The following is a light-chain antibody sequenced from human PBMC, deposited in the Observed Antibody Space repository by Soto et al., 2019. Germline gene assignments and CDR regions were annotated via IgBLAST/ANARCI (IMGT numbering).Light chain of an antibody. V-gene: IGKV1-39*01. CDR1: QSISSY. J-gene: IGKJ1*01. CDR3: QESCSPPRT. CDR2: AAS. Sequence: DIQMTQSPSSLSASVGDRVTITCRASQSISSYLNWYQQKPGKAPKLLIYAASSLQSGVPTRFSGSGSGTDITLTISSLEPEDFATYYCQESCSPPRTFGQGTKVEIK.